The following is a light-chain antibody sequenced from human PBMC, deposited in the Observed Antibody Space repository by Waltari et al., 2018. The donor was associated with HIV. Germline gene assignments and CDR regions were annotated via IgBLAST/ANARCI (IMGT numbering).Light chain of an antibody. CDR3: MQALEIPLT. Sequence: DIVMTQPPFFLPVSSGEPASISCLSRQSLLHTNGYNYLNWYMQRPGQSPQLLIYLASHRASGVPDRFSGSGSGTDFTLHIKKVEADDVGLYFCMQALEIPLTFGGGTKVEIK. CDR1: QSLLHTNGYNY. V-gene: IGKV2-28*01. J-gene: IGKJ4*01. CDR2: LAS.